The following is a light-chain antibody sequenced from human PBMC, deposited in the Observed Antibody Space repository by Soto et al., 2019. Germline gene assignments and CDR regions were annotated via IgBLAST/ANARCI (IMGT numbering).Light chain of an antibody. J-gene: IGLJ1*01. CDR3: AAWYDNQNADV. Sequence: QSVLTQPPSASSTPGQTVTISCSGSTSNIGTFYVYWYQHLPGTAPKLLIYLGDQRASGVSDRFSGSKSGTSASLAINGLRSDDEADYYCAAWYDNQNADVFGSGTKVTVL. V-gene: IGLV1-47*02. CDR1: TSNIGTFY. CDR2: LGD.